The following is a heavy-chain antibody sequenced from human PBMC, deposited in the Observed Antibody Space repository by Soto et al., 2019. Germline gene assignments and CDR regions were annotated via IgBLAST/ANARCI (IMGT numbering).Heavy chain of an antibody. CDR2: ISGRGTTI. D-gene: IGHD3-22*01. CDR1: GFTFSDYY. V-gene: IGHV3-11*01. Sequence: AGGSLRLSCAVSGFTFSDYYMTWIRQAPGKGLEWVSYISGRGTTIDYADSVKGRFTISRDNAKNSLYLQINSLRAEDTAVYHCARVSKSSGNYPTYYVDHWGQGTLVGVSS. CDR3: ARVSKSSGNYPTYYVDH. J-gene: IGHJ4*02.